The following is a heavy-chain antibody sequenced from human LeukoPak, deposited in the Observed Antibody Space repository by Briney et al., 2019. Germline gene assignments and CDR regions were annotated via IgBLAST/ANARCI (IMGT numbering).Heavy chain of an antibody. J-gene: IGHJ4*02. CDR3: ARDNSSYDYVWGSYTPARTPGGLDY. CDR2: INSDGSST. D-gene: IGHD3-16*01. Sequence: TGGSLRLSCAASGFTFSSYWMHWVRQAPGKGLVWVSRINSDGSSTSYADSVKGRFTISRDNAKNTLYLQTNSLRAEDTAVYYCARDNSSYDYVWGSYTPARTPGGLDYWGQGTLVTVSS. V-gene: IGHV3-74*01. CDR1: GFTFSSYW.